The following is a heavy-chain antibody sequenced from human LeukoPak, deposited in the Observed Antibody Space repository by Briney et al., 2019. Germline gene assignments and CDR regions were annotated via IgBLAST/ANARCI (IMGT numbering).Heavy chain of an antibody. CDR1: GYTFTSYG. D-gene: IGHD2-21*02. CDR3: ARDLRGQVVTATSRVAFGY. Sequence: ASVKVSCKASGYTFTSYGISWVRQAPGQGLEWMGWISAYNGNTNYAQKLQGRVTMTTDTSTSTVYMELSSLRSEDTAVYYCARDLRGQVVTATSRVAFGYWGQGTLVTVSS. J-gene: IGHJ4*02. CDR2: ISAYNGNT. V-gene: IGHV1-18*04.